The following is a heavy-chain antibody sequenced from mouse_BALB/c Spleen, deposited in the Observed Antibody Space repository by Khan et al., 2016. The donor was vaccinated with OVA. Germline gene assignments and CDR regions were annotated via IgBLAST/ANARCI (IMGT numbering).Heavy chain of an antibody. CDR3: ARDGLRRWYFDV. V-gene: IGHV3-6*02. Sequence: EVQLVESGPGLVKPSQSLSLTCSVTGYSITSGYYWNWIRQFPGNKLEWMGYISYDGSNNYNPSLKNRISITRDTSKKQFFLKLNSVTTEDTATYYCARDGLRRWYFDVWGAGTTVTVSS. CDR1: GYSITSGYY. D-gene: IGHD1-2*01. J-gene: IGHJ1*01. CDR2: ISYDGSN.